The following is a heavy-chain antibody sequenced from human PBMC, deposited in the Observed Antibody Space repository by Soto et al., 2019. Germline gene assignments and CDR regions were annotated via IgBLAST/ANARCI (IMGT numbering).Heavy chain of an antibody. CDR2: IYYSGST. CDR1: GGSISSYY. Sequence: SETLSLTCTVSGGSISSYYWSWIRQPPGKGLEWIGYIYYSGSTNYNPSLKSRVTISVDTSKNQFSLKLSSVTAADTAVYYCARDSNWGSYFDYWGQGTLVTVSS. V-gene: IGHV4-59*01. D-gene: IGHD7-27*01. J-gene: IGHJ4*02. CDR3: ARDSNWGSYFDY.